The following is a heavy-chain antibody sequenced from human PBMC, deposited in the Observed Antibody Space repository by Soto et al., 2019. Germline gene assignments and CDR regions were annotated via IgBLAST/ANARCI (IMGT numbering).Heavy chain of an antibody. Sequence: SETLSLTCTVSGGSISSGDYYWSWIRQPPGKGLEWIGEINHSGSTNYNPSLKSRVTISVDTSKNQFSLKLSSVTAADTAVYYCASLVRGVIPYYYYYGMDVWGQGTTVTVSS. J-gene: IGHJ6*02. CDR3: ASLVRGVIPYYYYYGMDV. D-gene: IGHD3-10*01. CDR2: INHSGST. V-gene: IGHV4-39*07. CDR1: GGSISSGDYY.